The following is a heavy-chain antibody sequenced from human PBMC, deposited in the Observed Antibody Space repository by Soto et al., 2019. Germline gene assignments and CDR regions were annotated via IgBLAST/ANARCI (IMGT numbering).Heavy chain of an antibody. J-gene: IGHJ4*02. D-gene: IGHD5-12*01. CDR3: AGAGEMATIEVY. V-gene: IGHV1-18*01. CDR2: ISAYNGNT. Sequence: QVQLVQSGAEVKKPGASVKVSCKASGYTFTSYGISWVRQAPGQGLEWMGWISAYNGNTNYAQKLQGRVTMTTDTATGTAYMELRSLGTDDTAVYSCAGAGEMATIEVYWGQGTLVTVSS. CDR1: GYTFTSYG.